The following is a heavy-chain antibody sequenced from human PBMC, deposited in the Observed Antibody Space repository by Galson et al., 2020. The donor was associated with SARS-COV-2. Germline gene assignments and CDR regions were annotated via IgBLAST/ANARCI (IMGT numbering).Heavy chain of an antibody. Sequence: GGSLRLSCAASGFTFDDYAMHWVRQAPGKGLEWVSGISWNSGSIGYADSVKGQFTISRDNAKNSLYLQMNSLRAEDTALYYCAKDSNPYSGGYLPYWGQGTLVSVSS. CDR1: GFTFDDYA. CDR2: ISWNSGSI. D-gene: IGHD1-26*01. CDR3: AKDSNPYSGGYLPY. V-gene: IGHV3-9*01. J-gene: IGHJ4*02.